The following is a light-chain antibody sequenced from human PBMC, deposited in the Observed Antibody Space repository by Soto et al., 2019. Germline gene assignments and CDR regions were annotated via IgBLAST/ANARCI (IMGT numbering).Light chain of an antibody. Sequence: EIVLTQAPGTLSLSPGERATLSCRASQSVSSSYLAWYQQKPGQAPRLLIYGASSRATGIPDRFSGSGSGTDFTLTISRLEPEDFAVYYCQQYGSSPLTPFAQGPRPEIK. CDR2: GAS. J-gene: IGKJ5*01. CDR3: QQYGSSPLTP. CDR1: QSVSSSY. V-gene: IGKV3-20*01.